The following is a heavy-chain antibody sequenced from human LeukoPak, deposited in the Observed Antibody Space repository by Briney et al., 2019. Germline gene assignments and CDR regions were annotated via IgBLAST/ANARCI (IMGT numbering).Heavy chain of an antibody. J-gene: IGHJ6*03. D-gene: IGHD6-13*01. CDR2: INWNGGST. CDR3: AREQGYSSSWYHYYYYMDV. CDR1: GFTFDDYG. V-gene: IGHV3-20*04. Sequence: GGPLRLSCAASGFTFDDYGMSWVRQAPGKGLEWVSGINWNGGSTGYADSVKGRFTISRDNAKNSLYLQMNSLRAEDTALYYCAREQGYSSSWYHYYYYMDVWGKGTTVTVSS.